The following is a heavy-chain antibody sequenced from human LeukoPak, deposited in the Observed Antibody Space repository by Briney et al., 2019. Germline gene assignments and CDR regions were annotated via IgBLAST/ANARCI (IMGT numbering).Heavy chain of an antibody. V-gene: IGHV4-59*01. CDR2: IYYIGNT. CDR1: GGSISTYY. D-gene: IGHD6-6*01. CDR3: ARSYSSSGYYYYGMDL. J-gene: IGHJ6*02. Sequence: SETLSLTCTVSGGSISTYYWSWIRQPPGKGLEWIGYIYYIGNTNYNSSLKSRVTISLDKSNNQLSLKMSSVTAADTAVYYCARSYSSSGYYYYGMDLWGQGTTVTVSS.